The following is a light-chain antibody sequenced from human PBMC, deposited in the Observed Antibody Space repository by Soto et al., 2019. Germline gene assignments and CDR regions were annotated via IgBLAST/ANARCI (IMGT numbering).Light chain of an antibody. V-gene: IGLV1-47*01. Sequence: QLELTQPPSASGTPGQRVTISCSGSSSSIGSDFVYWYQQLPGTAPKLLIYRNNQRPSGVPDRFSGSKSGTSASLAISGLRSEDEADYYCAAWDDSLSAVVFGGGTKLTVL. CDR1: SSSIGSDF. J-gene: IGLJ2*01. CDR2: RNN. CDR3: AAWDDSLSAVV.